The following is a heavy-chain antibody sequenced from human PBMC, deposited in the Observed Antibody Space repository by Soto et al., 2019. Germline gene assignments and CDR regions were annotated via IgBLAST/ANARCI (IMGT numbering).Heavy chain of an antibody. J-gene: IGHJ4*02. CDR3: ASGIQGATTPFDY. CDR2: IYYTGST. V-gene: IGHV4-59*01. CDR1: GGSISSYY. Sequence: QVQLQESGPGLVKPSETLSLTCSVSGGSISSYYWNWIRQPPGKGLEWIGYIYYTGSTNYIPSLESRVTMSVDTSKNQLSLKLSSLTAADTAVYYCASGIQGATTPFDYWGQGTLVTVSS. D-gene: IGHD1-26*01.